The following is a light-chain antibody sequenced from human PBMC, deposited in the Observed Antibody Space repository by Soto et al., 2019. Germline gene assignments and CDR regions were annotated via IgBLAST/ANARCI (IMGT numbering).Light chain of an antibody. CDR1: QTIAGN. V-gene: IGKV3D-15*01. CDR2: GAS. Sequence: IVLTQSPATLSVSPGERATLSCRASQTIAGNLAWYQQKPGQPPRLLIYGASTRATGVPARFSGSGSGTEFTLTTEFPLTISSLQSEDFAVYFCQQYNNWPLTFGPGTRLEIK. J-gene: IGKJ5*01. CDR3: QQYNNWPLT.